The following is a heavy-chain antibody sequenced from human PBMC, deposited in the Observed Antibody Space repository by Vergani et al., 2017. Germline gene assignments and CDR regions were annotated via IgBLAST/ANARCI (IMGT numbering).Heavy chain of an antibody. D-gene: IGHD6-13*01. CDR1: GYTLPSYA. CDR2: INAGNGNT. J-gene: IGHJ5*02. Sequence: QVQLVQSGAEVKKPGASVKVSCKASGYTLPSYAMHWVRQAPGQRLEWMGWINAGNGNTNIAQKLQGRVTMTTDTSTSTAYMELRSLRSDDTAVYYCARAPPRDSSSWYLYNWFDPWGQGTLVTVSS. CDR3: ARAPPRDSSSWYLYNWFDP. V-gene: IGHV1-3*01.